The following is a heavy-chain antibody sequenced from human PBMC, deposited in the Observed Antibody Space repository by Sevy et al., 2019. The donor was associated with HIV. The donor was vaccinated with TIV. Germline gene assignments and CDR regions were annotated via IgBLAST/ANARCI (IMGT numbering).Heavy chain of an antibody. V-gene: IGHV4-39*01. CDR1: GGSISSSSYY. CDR2: IYYSWST. J-gene: IGHJ4*02. D-gene: IGHD3-10*01. Sequence: SETLSLTCTVSGGSISSSSYYWGWIRQPPGKGLEWIGSIYYSWSTYYNPSLKRRVTISVDTSKNQFSLKLSSVTAADTAVYYCARRHVGRGVPFDYWGQGTLVTVSS. CDR3: ARRHVGRGVPFDY.